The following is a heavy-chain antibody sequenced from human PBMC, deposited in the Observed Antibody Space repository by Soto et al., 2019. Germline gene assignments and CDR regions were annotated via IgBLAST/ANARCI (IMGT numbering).Heavy chain of an antibody. V-gene: IGHV1-3*01. CDR3: ARGYHGGWELWWFDL. CDR2: INAGNGNT. CDR1: GYTFTIYA. D-gene: IGHD1-26*01. Sequence: QVQLVQSGAEVKKPGASVKVSCKASGYTFTIYAMHWVRQAPGQRLEWMGWINAGNGNTKYSQKFQGRVTITRHTSGSTAYMEVSSLGSAATAVYYCARGYHGGWELWWFDLWGQGSLVTVSS. J-gene: IGHJ5*02.